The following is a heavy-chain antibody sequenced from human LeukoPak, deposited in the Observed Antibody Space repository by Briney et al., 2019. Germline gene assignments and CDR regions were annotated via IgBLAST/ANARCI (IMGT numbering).Heavy chain of an antibody. D-gene: IGHD5-18*01. CDR1: GFTVSSYY. Sequence: GGSLRLSCAASGFTVSSYYMTWVRQAPGKGLEWVSVIYSGGSTYYADSVKGRVAISRDNSKNTVYLQMNSLRAEDTAVYYCARECGYSYVDWGQGTLVTVSS. CDR2: IYSGGST. J-gene: IGHJ4*02. V-gene: IGHV3-66*01. CDR3: ARECGYSYVD.